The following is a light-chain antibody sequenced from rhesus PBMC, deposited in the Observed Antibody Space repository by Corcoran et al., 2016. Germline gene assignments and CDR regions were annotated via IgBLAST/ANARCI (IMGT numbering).Light chain of an antibody. V-gene: IGKV1-46*01. CDR1: RSFSSS. Sequence: DIQMTQSPSSLSASVGDTVTITCRASRSFSSSLAWYQQKPGKAPNLLFYSASSLQSGVPSRFSGSKSGTDFTLTLSSLQPDDIASYYCQPYYSYPWTFGQGTKVDIK. CDR3: QPYYSYPWT. J-gene: IGKJ1*01. CDR2: SAS.